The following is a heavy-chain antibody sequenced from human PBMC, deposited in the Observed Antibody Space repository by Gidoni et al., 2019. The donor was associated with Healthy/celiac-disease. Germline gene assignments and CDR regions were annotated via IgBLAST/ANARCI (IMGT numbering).Heavy chain of an antibody. V-gene: IGHV4-31*03. CDR3: ARGVLDDFWSGYSYYFDY. CDR2: IYYSRST. J-gene: IGHJ4*02. CDR1: GGSISSGGYY. Sequence: QVQLQESGQGLVTPSQTLSLTCTVSGGSISSGGYYCIWIRQHPGKGLDWIGYIYYSRSTYHNPSLKRRVTISVDTSKNQFSLKLSSVTAADTAVYYCARGVLDDFWSGYSYYFDYWGQGTLVTVSS. D-gene: IGHD3-3*01.